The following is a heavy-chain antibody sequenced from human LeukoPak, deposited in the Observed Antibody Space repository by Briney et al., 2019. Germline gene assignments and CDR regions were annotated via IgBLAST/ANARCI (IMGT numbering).Heavy chain of an antibody. V-gene: IGHV1-46*01. J-gene: IGHJ6*03. D-gene: IGHD3-16*01. CDR2: INPSSGST. CDR3: ARGRAWGSYYYFYLDV. CDR1: GYTFSSYY. Sequence: ASVKVSCKASGYTFSSYYIHWVRQAPGQGLEWMGIINPSSGSTSYAQKFQGRVTMTSDTSTTTVYMELSSLRSEDTAVYYCARGRAWGSYYYFYLDVWGKETTVTISS.